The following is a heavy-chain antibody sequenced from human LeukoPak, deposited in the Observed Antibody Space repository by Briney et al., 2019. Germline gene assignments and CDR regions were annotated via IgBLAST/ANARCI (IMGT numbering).Heavy chain of an antibody. J-gene: IGHJ4*02. CDR2: IYYSGST. CDR3: ARTDGVSGWYFYYFDY. V-gene: IGHV4-59*08. D-gene: IGHD6-19*01. Sequence: ASETLSLTCTVSGGSISSYYWSWIRQPPGKGLEWIGYIYYSGSTNYNPSLKSRVTISVDTSENQFSLKLSSVTAADTAVYYCARTDGVSGWYFYYFDYWGQGTLVTVSS. CDR1: GGSISSYY.